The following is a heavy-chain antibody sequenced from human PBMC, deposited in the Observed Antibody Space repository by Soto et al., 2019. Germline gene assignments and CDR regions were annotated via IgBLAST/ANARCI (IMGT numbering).Heavy chain of an antibody. D-gene: IGHD1-26*01. J-gene: IGHJ4*02. CDR3: AKARVRIVGANSFDY. CDR1: GFTFSNYG. V-gene: IGHV3-30*18. Sequence: GGSLRLSCVGSGFTFSNYGMHWVRQPPGKGLEWVAPISDDGDKRYYADSVRGRLIISRDNSKDTLYLQMNSLGPDDTAVYFCAKARVRIVGANSFDYWGQGTPVTVSS. CDR2: ISDDGDKR.